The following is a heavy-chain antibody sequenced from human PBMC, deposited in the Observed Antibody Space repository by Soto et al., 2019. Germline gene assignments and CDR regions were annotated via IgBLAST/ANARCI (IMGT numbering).Heavy chain of an antibody. CDR3: ARDGYCGGDKCYSGFPDY. Sequence: PGGSLRLSCAASGFTFTRNGMHWVRQAPGKGLEWLAVISHDGTNEHYADSVKGRFTISRDNSKNTLFLQMDSLRADDTAVYFCARDGYCGGDKCYSGFPDYWGQGT. J-gene: IGHJ4*02. CDR1: GFTFTRNG. V-gene: IGHV3-30*03. CDR2: ISHDGTNE. D-gene: IGHD2-15*01.